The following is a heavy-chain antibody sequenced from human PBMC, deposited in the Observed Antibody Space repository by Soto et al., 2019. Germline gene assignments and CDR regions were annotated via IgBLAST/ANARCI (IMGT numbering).Heavy chain of an antibody. CDR2: IDCDDDK. CDR3: ARVIADRSLYYFDY. D-gene: IGHD6-13*01. Sequence: GPTLVNSTQTLTLTCTFSGISLRTSAMCVSWIRQPPGKALEWLALIDCDDDKYYSTSLKTMLTISKDTSKNQVVLTMTNMDPVDTATYYCARVIADRSLYYFDYWGQGTLVTVSS. J-gene: IGHJ4*02. CDR1: GISLRTSAMC. V-gene: IGHV2-70*01.